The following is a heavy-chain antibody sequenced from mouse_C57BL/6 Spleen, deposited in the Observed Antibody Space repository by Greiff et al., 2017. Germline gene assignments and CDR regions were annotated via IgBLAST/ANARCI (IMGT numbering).Heavy chain of an antibody. D-gene: IGHD2-4*01. CDR2: ISSGGSYT. CDR1: GFTFSSYG. J-gene: IGHJ3*01. V-gene: IGHV5-6*01. Sequence: EVKLMESGGDLVKPGGSLKLSCAASGFTFSSYGMSWVRQTPDKRLEWVATISSGGSYTYYPDSVKGRFTISRDNAKNTLYLQMSSLKSEDTAMYYCAIPPYDYDVTWFAYWGQGTLVTVSA. CDR3: AIPPYDYDVTWFAY.